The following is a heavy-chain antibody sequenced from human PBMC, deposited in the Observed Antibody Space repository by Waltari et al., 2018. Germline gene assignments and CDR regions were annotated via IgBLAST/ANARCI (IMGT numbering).Heavy chain of an antibody. CDR2: NRSNAYGGET. D-gene: IGHD3-22*01. Sequence: EVHLVESGGGLIQPGRSLRLSCIVSGSTFAAFAVSWVRRAPGEGLQWVGYNRSNAYGGETEYAASVKGRFTISRDDSKSIVYLQLNSLKTEDTAVYFCARTLISGYDYVDYFDYWGQGALVTVSS. J-gene: IGHJ4*02. V-gene: IGHV3-49*04. CDR1: GSTFAAFA. CDR3: ARTLISGYDYVDYFDY.